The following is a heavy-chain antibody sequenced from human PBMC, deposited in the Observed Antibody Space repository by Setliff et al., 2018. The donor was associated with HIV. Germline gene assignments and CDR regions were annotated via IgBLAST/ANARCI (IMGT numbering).Heavy chain of an antibody. CDR2: IYPGDSDT. Sequence: PGESLKISCKGSAYSFTSYWIGWVRQMPGKGLEWMGIIYPGDSDTRYSPSFQGQVTISADKSISTAYLQWSSLKASDTAMYYCARPGARYSGSYYFDYWGQGTLVTVSS. CDR3: ARPGARYSGSYYFDY. CDR1: AYSFTSYW. J-gene: IGHJ4*02. D-gene: IGHD1-26*01. V-gene: IGHV5-51*01.